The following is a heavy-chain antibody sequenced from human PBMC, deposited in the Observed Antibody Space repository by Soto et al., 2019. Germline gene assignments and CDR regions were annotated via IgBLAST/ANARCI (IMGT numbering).Heavy chain of an antibody. V-gene: IGHV4-61*08. Sequence: SETLSLTCTVSGGSISSGGYYWSWIRQPPGKGLEWIGYIYYSGSTNYNPSLKSRVTISVDTSKNQFSLKLSSVTAADTAVYYCARAWDLWFGEGVSGWFAPWGQGTLVTVSS. CDR2: IYYSGST. CDR1: GGSISSGGYY. D-gene: IGHD3-10*01. CDR3: ARAWDLWFGEGVSGWFAP. J-gene: IGHJ5*02.